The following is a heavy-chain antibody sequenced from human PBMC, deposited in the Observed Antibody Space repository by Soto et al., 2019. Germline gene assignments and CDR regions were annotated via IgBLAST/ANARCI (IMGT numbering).Heavy chain of an antibody. CDR2: IYYSGTT. CDR3: SRTGYGDYDLGY. D-gene: IGHD4-17*01. Sequence: QVQLQESGPGLVKPSQTLSLTCTVSGGSISSGGSYWSWIRQHPGTGLEWIGYIYYSGTTYYNPSLKRRGTLSVDTSTNQFTLKLSSVTAPDTAVYYCSRTGYGDYDLGYWCQGTMATVS. V-gene: IGHV4-31*03. J-gene: IGHJ4*02. CDR1: GGSISSGGSY.